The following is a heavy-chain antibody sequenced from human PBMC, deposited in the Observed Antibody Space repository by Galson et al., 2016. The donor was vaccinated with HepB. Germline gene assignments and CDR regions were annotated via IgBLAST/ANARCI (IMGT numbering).Heavy chain of an antibody. CDR1: GYTFINYG. J-gene: IGHJ6*02. V-gene: IGHV1-18*01. CDR3: ARVKLRLFGATITPYYSDGVDV. CDR2: ISAYNGNT. D-gene: IGHD3-3*01. Sequence: SVKVSCKASGYTFINYGIAWVRQAPGQGPEWMGWISAYNGNTNYAQKVQGRVTMTTETSTTTAYMELGSLRSDDTAVYYCARVKLRLFGATITPYYSDGVDVWGQGTTVTVSS.